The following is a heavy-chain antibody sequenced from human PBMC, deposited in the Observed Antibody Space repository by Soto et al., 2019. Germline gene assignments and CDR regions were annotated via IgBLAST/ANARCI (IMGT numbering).Heavy chain of an antibody. CDR2: FSVSGAST. D-gene: IGHD5-18*01. CDR3: AKDSGYNYGYAHGMDV. V-gene: IGHV3-23*01. J-gene: IGHJ6*02. CDR1: GCTFLSYA. Sequence: PGGSLRLSCADSGCTFLSYAMSWVRQAPGKGLEWVSSFSVSGASTYYADSVRGRFTISRDTSKSTLYLQMNSLRAEDTAIYYCAKDSGYNYGYAHGMDVWGQVTTFTVS.